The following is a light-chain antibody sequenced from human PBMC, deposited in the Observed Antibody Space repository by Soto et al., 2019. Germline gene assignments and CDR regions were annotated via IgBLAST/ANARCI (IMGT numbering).Light chain of an antibody. Sequence: DIVMTQSPLSLPVTPGEPASISCRSSQSLLHSNGYNYLDWYLQKPGQSPQLLIYLGSNRASGVPDRFSGSRSGTDFTLKISRVEAEDVGVYYCMQALQIPPWTFGQGTKVEIK. CDR2: LGS. CDR3: MQALQIPPWT. CDR1: QSLLHSNGYNY. V-gene: IGKV2-28*01. J-gene: IGKJ1*01.